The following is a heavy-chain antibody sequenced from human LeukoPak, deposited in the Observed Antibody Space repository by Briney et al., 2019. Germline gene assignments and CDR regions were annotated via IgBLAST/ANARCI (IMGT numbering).Heavy chain of an antibody. J-gene: IGHJ3*02. D-gene: IGHD2-15*01. CDR1: GYSFTSYW. CDR3: ARPRESMVVGAFDI. Sequence: GESLRISCKGSGYSFTSYWIGSVRQMPGKGLEWMGIIYPGNSDTRYSPSFQGQVTISADKSISTAYLKWSTLKPSDTAMYYCARPRESMVVGAFDIWGQGTMVTVSS. V-gene: IGHV5-51*01. CDR2: IYPGNSDT.